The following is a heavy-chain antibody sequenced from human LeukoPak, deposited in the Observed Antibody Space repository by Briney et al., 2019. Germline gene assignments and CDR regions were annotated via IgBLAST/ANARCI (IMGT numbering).Heavy chain of an antibody. CDR2: FDPEDGET. D-gene: IGHD3-3*01. V-gene: IGHV1-24*01. CDR1: GYTLTELS. J-gene: IGHJ6*03. CDR3: ATGGITIFGVVPPRYYYYMDV. Sequence: GASVKVSCKVSGYTLTELSMHWVRQAPGKGLESMGGFDPEDGETIYAQKFQGRVTMTEDTSTDTAYMELSSLRSEDTAVYYCATGGITIFGVVPPRYYYYMDVWGKGTTVTVSS.